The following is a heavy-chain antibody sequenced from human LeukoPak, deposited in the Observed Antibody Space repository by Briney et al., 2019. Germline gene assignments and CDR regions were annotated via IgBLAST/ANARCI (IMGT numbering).Heavy chain of an antibody. CDR3: ARHRVVVTHFDY. Sequence: SETLSLTCTVSGGSISSYYWSWIRQPPGKGLEWIGYIYYSGSTNYNPSLKSRVTISVDTSKNQFSLKLSSVTAADTAVYYCARHRVVVTHFDYWGQGTLVTVSS. D-gene: IGHD3-22*01. CDR1: GGSISSYY. J-gene: IGHJ4*02. CDR2: IYYSGST. V-gene: IGHV4-59*08.